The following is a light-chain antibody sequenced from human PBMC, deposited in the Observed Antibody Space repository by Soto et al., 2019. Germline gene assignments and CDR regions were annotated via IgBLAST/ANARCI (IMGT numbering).Light chain of an antibody. CDR2: DVS. CDR1: SSDVGDYNY. Sequence: QSALTQPASVSGSPGQSITISCTGTSSDVGDYNYVSWYQQHPGKAPKLMIYDVSNRPSGVSNRFSGSKSGNTASLTISGLQAEDEADYYCSSYTSGSTSVVFGGGTKVTVL. V-gene: IGLV2-14*01. CDR3: SSYTSGSTSVV. J-gene: IGLJ2*01.